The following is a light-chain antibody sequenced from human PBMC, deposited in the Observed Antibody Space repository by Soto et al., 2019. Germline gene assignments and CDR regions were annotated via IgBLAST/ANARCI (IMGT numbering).Light chain of an antibody. V-gene: IGKV4-1*01. CDR1: QSVLYSSNNKNY. Sequence: DIVMTQSPDSLAVSLGERATINCKSSQSVLYSSNNKNYLAWYQQKPGQPPKLLIYWASTRESGVPDRFSGSGSGTDFTLTFRSLQAEDVALYYCQQYYSTPLTLGGGTKVEIK. CDR3: QQYYSTPLT. J-gene: IGKJ4*01. CDR2: WAS.